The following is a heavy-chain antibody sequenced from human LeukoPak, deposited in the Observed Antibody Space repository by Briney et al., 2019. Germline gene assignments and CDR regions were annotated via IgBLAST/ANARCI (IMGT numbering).Heavy chain of an antibody. J-gene: IGHJ4*02. CDR3: VKVGTGPVEY. D-gene: IGHD1-1*01. CDR2: IHYSGTT. CDR1: GGSISGYY. V-gene: IGHV4-59*01. Sequence: PSETLSLTCTVSGGSISGYYWGWIRQPPGKGLEWIGYIHYSGTTNYTPSLKGRVTISVDMSKNQFSVRLRSVTAADTAVYYCVKVGTGPVEYWGQGALVTVSS.